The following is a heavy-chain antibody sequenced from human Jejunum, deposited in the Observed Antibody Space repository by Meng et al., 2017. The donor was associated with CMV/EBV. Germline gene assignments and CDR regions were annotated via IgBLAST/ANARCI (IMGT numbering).Heavy chain of an antibody. V-gene: IGHV3-21*01. Sequence: NWVRQAPGKGLDWVSSITSGTSYIYSSSSYKFYADSVKGRFTISRDNAKNSLYLQMDSLGAEDTALYYCARDGCERSSSCQLDSWGQGTLVTVSS. CDR2: ITSGTSYIYSSSSYK. D-gene: IGHD6-6*01. CDR3: ARDGCERSSSCQLDS. J-gene: IGHJ4*02.